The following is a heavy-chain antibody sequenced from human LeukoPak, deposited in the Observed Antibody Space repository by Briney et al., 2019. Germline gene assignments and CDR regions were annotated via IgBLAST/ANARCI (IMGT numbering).Heavy chain of an antibody. D-gene: IGHD4-17*01. Sequence: PGGSLRLSCAASGFTFSSYWMSWVRQAPGKGLEWVANIKQDGSEKYYVDSVKGRFTISRDNAKNSLYLQMNSLRADDTAVYYCARDKYYGDSYFNYWGQGTLVTVSS. J-gene: IGHJ4*02. CDR1: GFTFSSYW. V-gene: IGHV3-7*01. CDR2: IKQDGSEK. CDR3: ARDKYYGDSYFNY.